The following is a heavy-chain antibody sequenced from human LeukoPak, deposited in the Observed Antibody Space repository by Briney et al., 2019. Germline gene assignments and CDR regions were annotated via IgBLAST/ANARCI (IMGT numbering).Heavy chain of an antibody. V-gene: IGHV4-61*02. J-gene: IGHJ4*02. Sequence: SQTLSLTCTVTGDSISRGTYYWTWVRQPAGKGLEWIGRVFRSGSTYYNPSLKSRVTISIDTSNNQFSLHLRSVTAADTAVYYCARDSNFYDVSHDIAEDFWGQGTLVTVSS. D-gene: IGHD3-22*01. CDR1: GDSISRGTYY. CDR2: VFRSGST. CDR3: ARDSNFYDVSHDIAEDF.